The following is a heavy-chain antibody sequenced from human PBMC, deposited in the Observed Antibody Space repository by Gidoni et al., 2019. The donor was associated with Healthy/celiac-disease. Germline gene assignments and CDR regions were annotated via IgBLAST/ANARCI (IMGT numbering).Heavy chain of an antibody. CDR2: IRGSGGST. Sequence: EVQLLETGGGLVQPGGSLRLACAASGFTFSSYAMSWVRQAPGKGLEWVSAIRGSGGSTYYADSVKGRFTISRDNSKNTLYLQMTSLRAEDTAVYYCAKVAGNYYYYYGMDVWGQGTTVPVSS. J-gene: IGHJ6*02. CDR3: AKVAGNYYYYYGMDV. V-gene: IGHV3-23*01. D-gene: IGHD4-4*01. CDR1: GFTFSSYA.